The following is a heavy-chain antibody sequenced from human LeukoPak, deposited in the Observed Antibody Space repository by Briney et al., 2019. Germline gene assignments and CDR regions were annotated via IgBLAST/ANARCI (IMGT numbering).Heavy chain of an antibody. CDR2: IRSKANSYAT. V-gene: IGHV3-73*01. Sequence: GGSLRLSCAASGFTFSGSAMHWVRQASGKGLEWVGRIRSKANSYATAYAASVKGRFTISRDDSKNTAYLQMNSLKTEDTAVYYCARDFVEQAGYAFDIWGQGTMVTVSS. J-gene: IGHJ3*02. D-gene: IGHD3-16*02. CDR3: ARDFVEQAGYAFDI. CDR1: GFTFSGSA.